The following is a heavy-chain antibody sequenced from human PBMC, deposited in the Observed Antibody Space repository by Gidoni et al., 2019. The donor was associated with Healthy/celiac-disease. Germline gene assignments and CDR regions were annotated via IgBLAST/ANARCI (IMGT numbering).Heavy chain of an antibody. D-gene: IGHD2-2*01. V-gene: IGHV3-21*01. Sequence: EVQLVESGGGLVKPGGSMRLSCAASGFTFSSYSMNWVRQAPGKGLEWVSSISSSSSYIYYADSVKGRFTISRDNAKNSLYLQMNSLRAEDTAVYYCARLAVVVPAASYYYYGMDVWGQGTTVTVSS. J-gene: IGHJ6*02. CDR2: ISSSSSYI. CDR3: ARLAVVVPAASYYYYGMDV. CDR1: GFTFSSYS.